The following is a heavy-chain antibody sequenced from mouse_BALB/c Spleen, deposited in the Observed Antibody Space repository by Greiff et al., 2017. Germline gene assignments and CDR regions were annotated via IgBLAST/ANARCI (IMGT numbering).Heavy chain of an antibody. CDR2: IWSGGST. CDR1: GFSLTSYG. V-gene: IGHV2-2*02. Sequence: VKLVESGPGLVQPSQSLSITCTVSGFSLTSYGVHWVRQSPGKGLEWLGVIWSGGSTDYNAAFISRLSISKDNSKSQVFFKMNSLQANDTAIYYCARNGNNYYAMDYWGQGTSVTVSS. CDR3: ARNGNNYYAMDY. D-gene: IGHD4-1*01. J-gene: IGHJ4*01.